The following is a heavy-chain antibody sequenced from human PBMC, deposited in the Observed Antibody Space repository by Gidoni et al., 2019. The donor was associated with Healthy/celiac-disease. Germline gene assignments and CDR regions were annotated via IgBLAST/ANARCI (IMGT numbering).Heavy chain of an antibody. CDR3: ASWATDYYDSSGYPGGFDP. Sequence: EVQLVESGGGLVQPVGSLRLSCAASGLTVSSNYTSWVRQAPGKGLEWVSVIYSGGSTYYADSVKGRFTISRDNSKNTLYLQMNSLRAEDTAVYYCASWATDYYDSSGYPGGFDPWGQGTLVTVSS. J-gene: IGHJ5*02. V-gene: IGHV3-66*01. D-gene: IGHD3-22*01. CDR1: GLTVSSNY. CDR2: IYSGGST.